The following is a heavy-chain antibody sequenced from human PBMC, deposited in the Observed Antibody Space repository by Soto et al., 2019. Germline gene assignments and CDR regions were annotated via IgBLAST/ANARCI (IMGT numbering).Heavy chain of an antibody. J-gene: IGHJ4*01. D-gene: IGHD6-6*01. V-gene: IGHV1-2*02. CDR2: INPNTGGT. CDR1: GYIFTDYY. CDR3: ARSLSTIGARLDY. Sequence: GASVKVSCKASGYIFTDYYLHWVRQAPGQGLEYMGWINPNTGGTKYSQRFQGRVTMTGGTLLLNWLTPDDTAVYYCARSLSTIGARLDYWGQGTLVTVSS.